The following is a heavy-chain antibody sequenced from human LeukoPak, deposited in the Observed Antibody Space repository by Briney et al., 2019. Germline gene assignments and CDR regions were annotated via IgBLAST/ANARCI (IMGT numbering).Heavy chain of an antibody. CDR1: GGTFSSYK. CDR2: NSSRGSTI. J-gene: IGHJ4*02. Sequence: GGTLSLSCAASGGTFSSYKMYWVRRHPARGREWGSWNSSRGSTIYYADSVKGRFTISRDNAKNSLYLQMNSLRAEDTAVYYCARDEYSGYDLGYWGQGTLVTVSS. D-gene: IGHD5-12*01. V-gene: IGHV3-48*03. CDR3: ARDEYSGYDLGY.